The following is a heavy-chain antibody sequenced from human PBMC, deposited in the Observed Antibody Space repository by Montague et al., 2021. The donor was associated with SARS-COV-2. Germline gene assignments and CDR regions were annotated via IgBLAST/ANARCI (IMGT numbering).Heavy chain of an antibody. V-gene: IGHV4-59*04. J-gene: IGHJ3*02. Sequence: SETLSLTCTVSGVSITTYYWSWIRQSPGKGLEWLGTVFYRGNTYYNPSLKSRVTISVDTSTNQFSLKLTSVTVAETAIYFCARRNYCSSSSCYNGGFDNWGQGAVVTVSS. CDR1: GVSITTYY. CDR2: VFYRGNT. CDR3: ARRNYCSSSSCYNGGFDN. D-gene: IGHD2-2*01.